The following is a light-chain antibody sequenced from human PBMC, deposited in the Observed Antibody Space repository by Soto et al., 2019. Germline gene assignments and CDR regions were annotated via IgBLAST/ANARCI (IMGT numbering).Light chain of an antibody. J-gene: IGKJ5*01. V-gene: IGKV1-39*01. CDR2: TAS. Sequence: DIQMPQSPSSLSASVGDTVTITCRARQGISSYLNWYQQKPGTPPKLLIYTASNLQSGVPSRFAGSRAGTEFTLTIYILQPEDFATYFCQQTHNLITCGQGTRLEMK. CDR3: QQTHNLIT. CDR1: QGISSY.